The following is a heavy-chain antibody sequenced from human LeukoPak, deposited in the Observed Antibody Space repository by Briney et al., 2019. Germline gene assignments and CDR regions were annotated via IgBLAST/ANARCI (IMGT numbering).Heavy chain of an antibody. CDR3: ASRVESSGWYGRVY. V-gene: IGHV4-39*01. Sequence: SETLSHTCTVSGGSISSSSYYWGWIRQPPGKGLEWIGSIYYSGSTYYNPSLKSRVTISVDTSKNQFSLKLSSVTAADTAVYYCASRVESSGWYGRVYWGQGTLVTVSS. J-gene: IGHJ4*02. D-gene: IGHD6-19*01. CDR2: IYYSGST. CDR1: GGSISSSSYY.